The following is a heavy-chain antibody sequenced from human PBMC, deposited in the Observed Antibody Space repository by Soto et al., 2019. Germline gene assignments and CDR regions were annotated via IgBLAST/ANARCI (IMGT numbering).Heavy chain of an antibody. CDR2: IIPIFGTA. CDR3: ARDYGRACSGGSCYLWYFDY. Sequence: GASVKVSCKASGGTFSSYAISWVRQAPGQGLEWMGGIIPIFGTANYAQKFQGRVTIAADESTGTAYMELSSLRSEDTAVYYRARDYGRACSGGSCYLWYFDYGGQGTLVTVSS. CDR1: GGTFSSYA. D-gene: IGHD2-15*01. V-gene: IGHV1-69*13. J-gene: IGHJ4*02.